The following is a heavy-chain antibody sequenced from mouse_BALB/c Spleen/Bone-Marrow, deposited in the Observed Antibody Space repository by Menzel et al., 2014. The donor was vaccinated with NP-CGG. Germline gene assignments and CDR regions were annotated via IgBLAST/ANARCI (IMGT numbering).Heavy chain of an antibody. D-gene: IGHD2-1*01. CDR1: GFNIKDTY. CDR3: ARWDGNYIYAMDY. CDR2: IDPANGNT. J-gene: IGHJ4*01. Sequence: VQLQQSGAELVKPGASVKLSCTASGFNIKDTYMHWVKQRPEQGLEWIGRIDPANGNTKYDPKFQGKATITADTSSNTAYLQLSSLTSEDTAVYYCARWDGNYIYAMDYWGQGTLVTVSS. V-gene: IGHV14-3*02.